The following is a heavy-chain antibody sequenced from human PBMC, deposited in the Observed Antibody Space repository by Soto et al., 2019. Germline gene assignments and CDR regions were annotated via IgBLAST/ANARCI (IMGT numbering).Heavy chain of an antibody. D-gene: IGHD2-15*01. J-gene: IGHJ4*02. CDR1: GGSISSYY. Sequence: SETMSLTCTVSGGSISSYYWSWIRQPPGKGLEWIGYIYYSGSTNYNPSLKSRVTISVDTSKNQFSLKLSSVTAGDTAVYYCASWWAIKGYFTYWGQGSLVTVSS. CDR3: ASWWAIKGYFTY. CDR2: IYYSGST. V-gene: IGHV4-59*08.